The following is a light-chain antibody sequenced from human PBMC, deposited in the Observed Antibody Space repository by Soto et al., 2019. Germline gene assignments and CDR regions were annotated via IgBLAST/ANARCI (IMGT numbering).Light chain of an antibody. CDR2: AAS. CDR1: QGISSY. J-gene: IGKJ5*01. Sequence: IQLTQSPSSLSASVGDRVTITCRASQGISSYLAWYQQKPGKAPKLLIYAASTLQSGVPSRFSGSGSVTDFTLTISSLQPEDFATNSCQQLNSYPITFGQGTRLEMK. V-gene: IGKV1-9*01. CDR3: QQLNSYPIT.